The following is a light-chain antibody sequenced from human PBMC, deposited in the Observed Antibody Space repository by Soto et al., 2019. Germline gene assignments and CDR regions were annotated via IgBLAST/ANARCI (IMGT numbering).Light chain of an antibody. Sequence: EIVLTQSPVTLSLSPGERAILSCRASQSIRKTDLAWYQQKPGQAPRLLIYAAFSRATGIPDRFSGSGSGTDFTLTISRLEPEDFAVYHCQQYDNLPGTFGQGTKVEIK. CDR2: AAF. V-gene: IGKV3-20*01. CDR3: QQYDNLPGT. CDR1: QSIRKTD. J-gene: IGKJ1*01.